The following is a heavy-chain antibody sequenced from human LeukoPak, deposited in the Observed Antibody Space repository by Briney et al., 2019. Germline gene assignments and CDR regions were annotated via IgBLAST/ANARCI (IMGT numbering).Heavy chain of an antibody. CDR2: IKQDGGEI. CDR3: ARDKVVGATHFDY. D-gene: IGHD1-26*01. CDR1: GFTFTNYW. J-gene: IGHJ4*02. Sequence: GGSLRPSCAASGFTFTNYWMSSVRQAPGKGLEWVANIKQDGGEIYYVDSVKGRFTISRDNAKNSLSLQMNSLRAEDTAVYYCARDKVVGATHFDYWGQGTLVTVSS. V-gene: IGHV3-7*01.